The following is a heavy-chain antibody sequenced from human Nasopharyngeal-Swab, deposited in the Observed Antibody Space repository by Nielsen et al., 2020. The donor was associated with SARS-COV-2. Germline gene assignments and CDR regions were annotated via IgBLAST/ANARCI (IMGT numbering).Heavy chain of an antibody. CDR2: ISSSSSYI. D-gene: IGHD2-2*01. J-gene: IGHJ6*02. Sequence: WIRQPPGKGLEWDSSISSSSSYIYYADSVKGRFTISRDNAKNSLYLQMNSLRAEDTAVYYCARCRDIVVVPAARPYYYYGMDVWGQGTTVTVSS. V-gene: IGHV3-21*01. CDR3: ARCRDIVVVPAARPYYYYGMDV.